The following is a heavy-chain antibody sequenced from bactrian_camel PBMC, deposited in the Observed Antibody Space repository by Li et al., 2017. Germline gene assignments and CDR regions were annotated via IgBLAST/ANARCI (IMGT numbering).Heavy chain of an antibody. Sequence: VQLVESGGGLVQPGGSLRLSCAASGFAMSTYSFAWVRQAPGKGLEWVSGIARDSSSTAFADSVKGRFTISRDNAKNTVFLHLNSLKTEDTAVYYCVDCERWIIGRLGVWGQGTQVTVS. CDR3: VDCERWIIGRLGV. CDR2: IARDSSST. V-gene: IGHV3S40*01. CDR1: GFAMSTYS. J-gene: IGHJ4*01. D-gene: IGHD1*01.